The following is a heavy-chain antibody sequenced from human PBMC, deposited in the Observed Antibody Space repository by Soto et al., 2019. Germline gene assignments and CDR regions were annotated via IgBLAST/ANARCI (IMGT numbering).Heavy chain of an antibody. Sequence: QVHLVQSGAEVKKPGASVKVSCKASGYTFTSYGITWVRQAPGQGLEWMGWISAHNGNTDYAQKLQGRVIVTRDTSTSTAYMELRSLISDDTDVYYCARGRYGDYWGQGDLVTVSS. CDR3: ARGRYGDY. D-gene: IGHD1-1*01. CDR1: GYTFTSYG. J-gene: IGHJ4*02. V-gene: IGHV1-18*01. CDR2: ISAHNGNT.